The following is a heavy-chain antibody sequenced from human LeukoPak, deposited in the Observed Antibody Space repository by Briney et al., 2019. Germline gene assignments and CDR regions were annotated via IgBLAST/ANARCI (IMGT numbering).Heavy chain of an antibody. CDR3: TRTLAARSFYFDY. D-gene: IGHD3-10*01. CDR2: INQDGTER. Sequence: GGSLSLSCAASVFSFSTYWMSWVRQAPGKGLEWVANINQDGTERYLVDSVKSRFTISRDNGKNSVFLQMNSLRDEDTAVYYCTRTLAARSFYFDYWGRGTLVTVSS. J-gene: IGHJ4*02. CDR1: VFSFSTYW. V-gene: IGHV3-7*01.